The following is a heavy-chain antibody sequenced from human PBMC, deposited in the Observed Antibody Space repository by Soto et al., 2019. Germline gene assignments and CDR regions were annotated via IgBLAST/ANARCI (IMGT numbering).Heavy chain of an antibody. CDR2: IYFTGAT. J-gene: IGHJ4*02. CDR1: GGSISSGTSY. Sequence: QMQLQESGPGLVKPSQTLSLTCNVSGGSISSGTSYWTWIRQHPGEGLEWIGHIYFTGATYSNPSLRSRLTMSVDTSKNQLSLKLTSVTAADTATYYCASIPRRGYSYGIDYWGQGTLVTVSS. D-gene: IGHD2-21*02. CDR3: ASIPRRGYSYGIDY. V-gene: IGHV4-31*03.